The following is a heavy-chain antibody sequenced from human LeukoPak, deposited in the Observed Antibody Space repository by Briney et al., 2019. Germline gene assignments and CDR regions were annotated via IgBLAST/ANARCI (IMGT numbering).Heavy chain of an antibody. J-gene: IGHJ4*02. CDR3: AGGFGFLIES. CDR1: GFTFSSYY. CDR2: IKQDGSEQ. D-gene: IGHD3-16*01. Sequence: GGSLRLSCAASGFTFSSYYVACVPHAPGKGLECVANIKQDGSEQYYVGSVKDRFTISRDNAKNSLYLQLNSLRVEDTAVYFCAGGFGFLIESWGQGTLVTVSS. V-gene: IGHV3-7*04.